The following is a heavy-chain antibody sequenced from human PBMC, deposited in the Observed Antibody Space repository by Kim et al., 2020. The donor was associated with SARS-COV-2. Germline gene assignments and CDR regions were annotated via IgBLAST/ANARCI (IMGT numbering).Heavy chain of an antibody. J-gene: IGHJ5*02. Sequence: ASVKVSCKASGYTFTSYDINWVRQATGQGLEWMGWMNPNSGNTGYAQKFQGRVTMTRNTSISTAYMELSSLRSEDTAVYYCARLNYYGSGSYYSFWFDPWGQGTLVTVSS. CDR1: GYTFTSYD. D-gene: IGHD3-10*01. CDR3: ARLNYYGSGSYYSFWFDP. V-gene: IGHV1-8*01. CDR2: MNPNSGNT.